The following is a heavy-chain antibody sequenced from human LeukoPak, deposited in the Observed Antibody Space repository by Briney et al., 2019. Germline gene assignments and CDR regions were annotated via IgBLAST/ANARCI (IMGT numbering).Heavy chain of an antibody. CDR2: FSNRT. CDR3: AKDWYDY. D-gene: IGHD6-13*01. J-gene: IGHJ4*02. V-gene: IGHV3-23*03. Sequence: GGSLRLSCVASGFTFSNYAMIWARQAPGKGLEWVSVFSNRTHYADSVKGRFTTSRDNSRNTLYLEMNNLRAEDTAIYYCAKDWYDYWGQGTLVTVSS. CDR1: GFTFSNYA.